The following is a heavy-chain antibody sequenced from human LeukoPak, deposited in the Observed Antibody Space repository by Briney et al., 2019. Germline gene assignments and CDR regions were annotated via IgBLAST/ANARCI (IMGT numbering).Heavy chain of an antibody. V-gene: IGHV3-23*01. CDR3: AKEVIPAAIVFDP. D-gene: IGHD2-2*01. CDR2: ISGGGGST. J-gene: IGHJ5*02. CDR1: GFTFSNYA. Sequence: TGGSLSLSCPVSGFTFSNYAMSWVRQAPGKGLEWVSTISGGGGSTYYADSVKGRFTLSRDNSKNTLYLQMNSLRAEDTAVYYCAKEVIPAAIVFDPWGQGTLVTVSS.